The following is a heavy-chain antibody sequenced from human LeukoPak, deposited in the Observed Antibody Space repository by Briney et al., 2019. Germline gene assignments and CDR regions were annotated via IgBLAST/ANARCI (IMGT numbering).Heavy chain of an antibody. V-gene: IGHV3-21*01. CDR3: AKERITMVRGAMGGFDY. Sequence: PGGSLRLSRAASRFTFSSYSMNWVRQAPGKGLEWVSSISSSSSYIYYADSVKGRFTISRDNAKNSLYLQMNSLRAEDTAVYYCAKERITMVRGAMGGFDYWGQGTLVTVSS. J-gene: IGHJ4*02. CDR1: RFTFSSYS. D-gene: IGHD3-10*01. CDR2: ISSSSSYI.